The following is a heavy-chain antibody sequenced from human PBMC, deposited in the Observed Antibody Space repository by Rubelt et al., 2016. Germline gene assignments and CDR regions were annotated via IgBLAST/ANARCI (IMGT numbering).Heavy chain of an antibody. CDR1: GFSFDDYA. D-gene: IGHD4-17*01. V-gene: IGHV3-9*01. Sequence: RGRSLRLSCAASGFSFDDYAMHWVRQAPGKGLEWVSGITSKSGKTDYADSVKGRFTISRDSAKTSLSLQMDSLSGEETALYYCAKDATQGDFGDYGFDYWGQGTLVTVSS. J-gene: IGHJ4*02. CDR3: AKDATQGDFGDYGFDY. CDR2: ITSKSGKT.